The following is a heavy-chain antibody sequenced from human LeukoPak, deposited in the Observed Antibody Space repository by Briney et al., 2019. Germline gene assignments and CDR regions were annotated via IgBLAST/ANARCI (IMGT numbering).Heavy chain of an antibody. CDR3: ARFGGYCSGGSCYYYFDY. CDR1: GGSISSYY. D-gene: IGHD2-15*01. CDR2: IYTSGST. J-gene: IGHJ4*02. V-gene: IGHV4-4*07. Sequence: SETLSLTCTVSGGSISSYYWSWIRQPAGKGLEWIGRIYTSGSTNYNPSLKSRVTMSVDTSKNQFSLKPSSVTAADTAVYYCARFGGYCSGGSCYYYFDYWGQGTLVTVSS.